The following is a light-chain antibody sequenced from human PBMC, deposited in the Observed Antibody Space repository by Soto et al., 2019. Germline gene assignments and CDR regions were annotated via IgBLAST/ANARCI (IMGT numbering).Light chain of an antibody. CDR2: SAS. V-gene: IGKV1-5*03. CDR3: QQYERYPLT. Sequence: DIQMTQSPSTLSASVGDRVIITCRASQSVSGWLAWYRQKPGKAPELLIYSASTLETGVPSRFSGSGSGTDFTLTVSSLQRKDFATYYCQQYERYPLTFGGGTKVEIK. J-gene: IGKJ4*01. CDR1: QSVSGW.